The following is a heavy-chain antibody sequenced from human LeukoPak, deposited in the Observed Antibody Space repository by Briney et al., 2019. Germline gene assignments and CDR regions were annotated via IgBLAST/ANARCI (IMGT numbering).Heavy chain of an antibody. CDR1: GVTFSSYA. J-gene: IGHJ6*02. Sequence: GGSLRLSCAASGVTFSSYAMHWVRQASGKGLEWVAVISYDGSNKYYADSVKGRFTISRDNSKNTLYLQMNSLRAEDTAVYYCAKVSGGGLYYDGMDVWGQGTTVTVSS. CDR2: ISYDGSNK. V-gene: IGHV3-30-3*01. D-gene: IGHD1-14*01. CDR3: AKVSGGGLYYDGMDV.